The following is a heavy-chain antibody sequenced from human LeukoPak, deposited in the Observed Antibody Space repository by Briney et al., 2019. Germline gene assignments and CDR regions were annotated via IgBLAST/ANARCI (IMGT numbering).Heavy chain of an antibody. CDR1: GGTFSSYA. CDR2: IIPIFGTA. V-gene: IGHV1-69*06. D-gene: IGHD4-17*01. Sequence: SVKVSCKASGGTFSSYAISWVRQAPGQGLEWMGGIIPIFGTANYAQKFQGRVTITADKSTSTAYMELSSLRSEDTAVYYCARDAATVTTLSYYYYMDVWGEGTTVTVSS. CDR3: ARDAATVTTLSYYYYMDV. J-gene: IGHJ6*03.